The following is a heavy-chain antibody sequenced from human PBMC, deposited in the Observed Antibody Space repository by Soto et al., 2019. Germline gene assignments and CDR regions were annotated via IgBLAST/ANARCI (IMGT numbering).Heavy chain of an antibody. V-gene: IGHV4-4*02. CDR3: VRMNRDYYYYGMDV. J-gene: IGHJ6*02. Sequence: ASETLSLTCDVSGGSISSSKWWTWVRQPPGKGLEWIGKIDQNGITNYNPSPESRVTISKDKSTNQLFLNLTSATAADTAMYYCVRMNRDYYYYGMDVWGQGTTVTVSS. CDR2: IDQNGIT. CDR1: GGSISSSKW.